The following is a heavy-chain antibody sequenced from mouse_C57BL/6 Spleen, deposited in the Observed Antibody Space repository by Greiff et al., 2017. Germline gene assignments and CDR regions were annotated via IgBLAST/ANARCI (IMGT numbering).Heavy chain of an antibody. V-gene: IGHV1-42*01. CDR1: GYSFTGYY. CDR2: INPSTGGT. J-gene: IGHJ4*01. CDR3: ARRFYYYAMDD. Sequence: EVKLQESGPELVKPGASVKISCKASGYSFTGYYMNWVKQSPEKSLEWIGEINPSTGGTTYNQKFKAKATLTVDKSSSTAYMQLKSLTSEDSAVYYCARRFYYYAMDDWGQGTSVTVSS.